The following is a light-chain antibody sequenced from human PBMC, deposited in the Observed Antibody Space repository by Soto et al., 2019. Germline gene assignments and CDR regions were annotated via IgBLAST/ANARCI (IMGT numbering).Light chain of an antibody. J-gene: IGKJ1*01. CDR3: QQYGSTPQT. Sequence: IVLTQSPGTLSLSPGERATLSCRASQSVSSSYLAWDQQKPGQAPRLLIYGVSSRATGIPDRFSGSGSGKDFTLTISRLEPEDFAVYYCQQYGSTPQTFGQGTKVEIK. CDR2: GVS. V-gene: IGKV3-20*01. CDR1: QSVSSSY.